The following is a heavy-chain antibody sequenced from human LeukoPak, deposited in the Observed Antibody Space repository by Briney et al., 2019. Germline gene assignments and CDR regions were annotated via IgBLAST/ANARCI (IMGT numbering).Heavy chain of an antibody. Sequence: PGGFLRLSCAASGFTFDDYAMHWVRQAPGKGLEWVSGISWNSGSIGYADSVKGRFTISRDNAKNSLYLQMNSLRAEDTALSYCAKGVEMATIVNDAFDIWGQGTMVTVSS. J-gene: IGHJ3*02. D-gene: IGHD5-24*01. V-gene: IGHV3-9*01. CDR2: ISWNSGSI. CDR3: AKGVEMATIVNDAFDI. CDR1: GFTFDDYA.